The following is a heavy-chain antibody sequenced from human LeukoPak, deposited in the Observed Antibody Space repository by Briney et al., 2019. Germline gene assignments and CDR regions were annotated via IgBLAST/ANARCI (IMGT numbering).Heavy chain of an antibody. Sequence: GRSLRLSCAASGFTFSRYGMHWVRQAPGKGLEWVAVISYDGSNKYYADSVKGRFTISRDNSKDTLDLQMNSLRVEDTAVYYCARATPGVNFYDSSGIDYWGQGTLVTVSS. V-gene: IGHV3-30*03. CDR1: GFTFSRYG. J-gene: IGHJ4*02. D-gene: IGHD3-22*01. CDR2: ISYDGSNK. CDR3: ARATPGVNFYDSSGIDY.